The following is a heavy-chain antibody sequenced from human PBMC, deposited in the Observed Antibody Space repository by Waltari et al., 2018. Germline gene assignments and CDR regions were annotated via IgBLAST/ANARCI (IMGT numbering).Heavy chain of an antibody. V-gene: IGHV4-59*01. Sequence: QVQLQESGPGLVKPSETLSLTCTVSGGSISSYYWSWIRQPPGKGLEWIGFIYYSGSTNYNPSLESRVTISVDTSKNQFSLKLSSVTAADTAVYYCAIGYSSGWYYAFDIWGQGTMVTVSS. J-gene: IGHJ3*02. CDR2: IYYSGST. CDR1: GGSISSYY. CDR3: AIGYSSGWYYAFDI. D-gene: IGHD6-19*01.